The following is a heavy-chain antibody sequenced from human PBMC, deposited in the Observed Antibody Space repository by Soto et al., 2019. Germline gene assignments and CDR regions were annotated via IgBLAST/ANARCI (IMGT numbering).Heavy chain of an antibody. J-gene: IGHJ4*02. CDR2: IFYNGSP. V-gene: IGHV4-59*01. CDR1: GGSISSYY. CDR3: ARAGGSNYDFWSGFLLDF. D-gene: IGHD3-3*01. Sequence: QVQLQESGPGLVKPSETLSLTCTVSGGSISSYYWSWIRQTPGKGLEWIGYIFYNGSPNYSPSLKCLVTMSIDTSKIQFSLKLSSVTAADTAVLCCARAGGSNYDFWSGFLLDFWGQGTPVTVSS.